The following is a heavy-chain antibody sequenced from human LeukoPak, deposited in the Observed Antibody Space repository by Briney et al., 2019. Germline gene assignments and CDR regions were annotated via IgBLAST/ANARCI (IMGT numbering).Heavy chain of an antibody. CDR2: PSPSGASI. V-gene: IGHV3-23*01. J-gene: IGHJ4*02. D-gene: IGHD1-7*01. CDR1: GFTFSSYA. CDR3: AKKPGTTEDPFDY. Sequence: GGSLRLSCAASGFTFSSYAMSWVRQAPGRGLEWVSSPSPSGASIYYADSVKGRFTISRDNSKNTLYLQMNNLRAEDTALYYCAKKPGTTEDPFDYWGQGTLVTVSS.